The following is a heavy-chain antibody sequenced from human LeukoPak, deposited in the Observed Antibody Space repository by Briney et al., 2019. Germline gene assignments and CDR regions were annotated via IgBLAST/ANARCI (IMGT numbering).Heavy chain of an antibody. J-gene: IGHJ4*02. Sequence: GASVKVSCKVSGYTLTELSMHWVRQAPGKGLEWMGGFDPEDGETIYAQKFQGRVTMTEDTSTSTAYMELRSLRSDDTAVYYCARDRFYYDSSGYYWQPFDYWGQGTLVTVSS. CDR2: FDPEDGET. CDR3: ARDRFYYDSSGYYWQPFDY. D-gene: IGHD3-22*01. V-gene: IGHV1-24*01. CDR1: GYTLTELS.